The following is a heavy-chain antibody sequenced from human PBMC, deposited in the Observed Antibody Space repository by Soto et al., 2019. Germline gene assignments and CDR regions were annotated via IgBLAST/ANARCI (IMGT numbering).Heavy chain of an antibody. CDR3: AKAKPYNWFDT. V-gene: IGHV4-34*01. CDR1: GGSFSGYY. CDR2: INHSGST. Sequence: SSETLSLTCAVYGGSFSGYYWSWIRQPPGKGLEWIGEINHSGSTNYNPSLKSRVTISVDTSKIQFSLKPSSVTAEDPAVYYCAKAKPYNWFDTWGQGTLVTVSS. J-gene: IGHJ5*02.